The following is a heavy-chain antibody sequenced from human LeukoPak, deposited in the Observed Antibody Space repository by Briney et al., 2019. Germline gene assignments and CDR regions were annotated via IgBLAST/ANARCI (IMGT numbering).Heavy chain of an antibody. V-gene: IGHV4-30-4*07. D-gene: IGHD4-17*01. CDR1: GGSFSGYS. CDR3: ASYGNAFDI. Sequence: SETLSLTCAVYGGSFSGYSWSWIRQPPGKGLEWIGYIYYSGSTYYNPSLKSRVTISVDTSKNQFSLKLSSVTAADTAVYYCASYGNAFDIWGQGTMVTVSS. J-gene: IGHJ3*02. CDR2: IYYSGST.